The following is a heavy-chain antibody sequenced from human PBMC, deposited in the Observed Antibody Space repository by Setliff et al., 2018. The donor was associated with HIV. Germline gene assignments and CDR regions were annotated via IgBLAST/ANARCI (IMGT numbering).Heavy chain of an antibody. Sequence: SVKVSCKASGGSFISSAFSWVRQAPGQGLEWMGGVIPIFGSTTFAQKFQGRVTITADESKDTVEMELSSLTSEDTAVYYCARDDHYYDMGSILSDWFFDVWDRGTLVTVSS. CDR2: VIPIFGST. CDR1: GGSFISSA. J-gene: IGHJ2*01. CDR3: ARDDHYYDMGSILSDWFFDV. D-gene: IGHD3-22*01. V-gene: IGHV1-69*13.